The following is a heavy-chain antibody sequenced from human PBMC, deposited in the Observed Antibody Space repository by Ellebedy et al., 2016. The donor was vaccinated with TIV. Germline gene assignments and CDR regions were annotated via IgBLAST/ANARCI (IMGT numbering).Heavy chain of an antibody. CDR3: VRDGAYGDYSPGYYGLNV. J-gene: IGHJ6*02. Sequence: GESLKISCEASGFIFSSYGMHWVRQAPGKGLEWVANVNQDGSENYLVDSVKGRFTISRDNTKNSLYVQMNSLSVEDTAVYYCVRDGAYGDYSPGYYGLNVWGQGTAVSVSS. V-gene: IGHV3-7*03. CDR2: VNQDGSEN. D-gene: IGHD4-17*01. CDR1: GFIFSSYG.